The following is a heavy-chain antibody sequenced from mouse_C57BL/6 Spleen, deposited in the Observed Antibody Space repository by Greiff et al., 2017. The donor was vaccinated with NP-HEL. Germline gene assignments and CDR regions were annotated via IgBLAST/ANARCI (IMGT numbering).Heavy chain of an antibody. CDR1: GFTFSDYY. CDR2: INYDGSST. CDR3: ARDEVTTGWYFDV. Sequence: EVKVVESEGGLVQPGSSMKLSCTASGFTFSDYYMAWVRQVPEKGLEWVANINYDGSSTYYLDSLKSRFIISRDNAKNILYLQMSSLKSEDTATDYCARDEVTTGWYFDVWGTGTTVTVSS. J-gene: IGHJ1*03. V-gene: IGHV5-16*01. D-gene: IGHD2-2*01.